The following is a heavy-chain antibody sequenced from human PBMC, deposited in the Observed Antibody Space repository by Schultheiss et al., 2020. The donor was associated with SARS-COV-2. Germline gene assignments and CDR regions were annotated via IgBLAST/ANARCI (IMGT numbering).Heavy chain of an antibody. CDR1: GYTFTGHY. CDR3: AREGDFWSGYRKPYWYFDL. V-gene: IGHV1-2*02. CDR2: NNPNSGRT. D-gene: IGHD3-3*01. Sequence: ASLKVSCKASGYTFTGHYMHWARQAPGQGLEWMGWNNPNSGRTNYAQKFQGRVTITRDTSISTASMELSRLGSDDTAVYYCAREGDFWSGYRKPYWYFDLCGRGTLVTVSS. J-gene: IGHJ2*01.